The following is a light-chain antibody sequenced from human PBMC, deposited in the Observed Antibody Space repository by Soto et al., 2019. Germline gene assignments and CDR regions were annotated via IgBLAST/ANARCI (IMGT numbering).Light chain of an antibody. CDR3: AAWDDSLNGWV. J-gene: IGLJ3*02. V-gene: IGLV1-44*01. CDR1: SSNIGSNT. CDR2: IND. Sequence: QSVLTQPPSASGTPGQRVTISCSGSSSNIGSNTVNWYQHLPRTAPKLLIYINDHRPSGVPDRFSGSKSGTSASLAISGLQSEDEAVYYCAAWDDSLNGWVFGGGTKLTVL.